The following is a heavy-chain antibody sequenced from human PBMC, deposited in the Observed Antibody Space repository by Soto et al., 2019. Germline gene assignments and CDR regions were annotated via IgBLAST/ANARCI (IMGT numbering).Heavy chain of an antibody. CDR1: GYTFTSYY. J-gene: IGHJ5*02. CDR2: INPSGGST. V-gene: IGHV1-46*03. Sequence: GASVKVSCKASGYTFTSYYMHWVRQAPGQGLEWMGIINPSGGSTSYAQKFQGRVTMTRDTSTSTVYMELSSLRFEDTAVYYCDRAPSDIMNWFDPWRQGTLVTVSS. CDR3: DRAPSDIMNWFDP.